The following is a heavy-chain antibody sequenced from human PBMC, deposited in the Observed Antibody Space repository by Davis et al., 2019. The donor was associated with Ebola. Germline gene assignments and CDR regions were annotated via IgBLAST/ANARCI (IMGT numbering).Heavy chain of an antibody. CDR1: GFHFNEYA. V-gene: IGHV3-7*01. J-gene: IGHJ5*02. Sequence: GGSLRLSCAASGFHFNEYALSWVRQAPGKGLEWVANIKQGGDERYYVDSVKGRFIISRDDAKNSLYLQMNSLRAEDTAVYYCVRVYSGSYDPWGQGTLVTVSS. CDR2: IKQGGDER. D-gene: IGHD1-26*01. CDR3: VRVYSGSYDP.